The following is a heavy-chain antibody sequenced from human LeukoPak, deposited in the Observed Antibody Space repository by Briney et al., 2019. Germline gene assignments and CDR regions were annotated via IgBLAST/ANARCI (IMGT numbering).Heavy chain of an antibody. CDR1: GFTFSSYE. CDR3: AREKLPYGDYAIDY. Sequence: GGSLRLSCAASGFTFSSYEMNWVRQAPGKGLEWVSYISRSGSTIYYADSVKGRFTISRDNAKNSLYLQMNSLRAEDTAVYYCAREKLPYGDYAIDYWGQGTLVTVSS. CDR2: ISRSGSTI. D-gene: IGHD4-17*01. J-gene: IGHJ4*02. V-gene: IGHV3-48*03.